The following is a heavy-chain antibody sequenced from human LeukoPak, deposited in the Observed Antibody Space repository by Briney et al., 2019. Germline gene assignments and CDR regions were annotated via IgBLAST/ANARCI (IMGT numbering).Heavy chain of an antibody. D-gene: IGHD5/OR15-5a*01. Sequence: ASVKVYCKASDYTYNHYGISWMRQAPAQGLEWMGWISCYNGDTRYAQNFKGRVTMTTDTSTSTVYMEVRSLTSDDTAVYYCARDPTNTSGYRVYHDYWGQGALVTVSS. CDR1: DYTYNHYG. J-gene: IGHJ4*02. CDR2: ISCYNGDT. CDR3: ARDPTNTSGYRVYHDY. V-gene: IGHV1-18*01.